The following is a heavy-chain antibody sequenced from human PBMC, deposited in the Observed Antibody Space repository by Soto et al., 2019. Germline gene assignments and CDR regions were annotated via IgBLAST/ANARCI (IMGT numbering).Heavy chain of an antibody. Sequence: VGSLRLSCAASGFTFSSYAMSWVGQAPGKGLEWVSAISGSGGSTYYADSVKGRFTISRDNSKNTLYLQMNSLRAEDTAVYYCAKGYGDYGDYYGMDVWGQGTTVTVSS. D-gene: IGHD4-17*01. CDR1: GFTFSSYA. J-gene: IGHJ6*02. CDR2: ISGSGGST. CDR3: AKGYGDYGDYYGMDV. V-gene: IGHV3-23*01.